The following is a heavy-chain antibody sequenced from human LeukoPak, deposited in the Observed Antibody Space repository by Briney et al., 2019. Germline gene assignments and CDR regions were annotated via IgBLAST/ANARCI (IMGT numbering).Heavy chain of an antibody. CDR2: ISYHGTDK. CDR1: GFTFSTYG. V-gene: IGHV3-30*18. D-gene: IGHD3-22*01. Sequence: GRSLRLSCAASGFTFSTYGMHWVRQAAGKGLEWVAVISYHGTDKYYADSLKGRFTISRDNSKNTLYLQIDSLRAEDTAVYYCAKPRHDYYDSSGYYFDYWGQGTLVTVSS. CDR3: AKPRHDYYDSSGYYFDY. J-gene: IGHJ4*02.